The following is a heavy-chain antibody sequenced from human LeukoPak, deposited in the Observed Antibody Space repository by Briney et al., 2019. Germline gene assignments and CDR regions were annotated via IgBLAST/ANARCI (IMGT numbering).Heavy chain of an antibody. D-gene: IGHD1-26*01. Sequence: GGSLRLSCAASGFTFSSYGMHWVRQAPGKGLEWVAFIRYDGSNKYYADSVKGRFTISRDNSKNTLYLQMNSLRAEDTAVYYCAKDCGWWDPTYYMDVWGKGTTVTVSS. CDR2: IRYDGSNK. J-gene: IGHJ6*03. CDR1: GFTFSSYG. V-gene: IGHV3-30*02. CDR3: AKDCGWWDPTYYMDV.